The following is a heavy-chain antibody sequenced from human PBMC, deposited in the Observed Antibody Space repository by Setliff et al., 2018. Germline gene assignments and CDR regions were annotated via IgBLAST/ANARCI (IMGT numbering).Heavy chain of an antibody. D-gene: IGHD6-13*01. CDR2: ISYDASNK. J-gene: IGHJ4*02. CDR1: GFIFSNYA. V-gene: IGHV3-30*01. Sequence: SLRLSCAASGFIFSNYAMHWVRQAPGKGLEWVALISYDASNKYYADSVKGRFTISRDNSKNTLYVQMNNLRAEDTAVYYCARDRHVLSSTWDIYSFDYWGQGTLVTVSS. CDR3: ARDRHVLSSTWDIYSFDY.